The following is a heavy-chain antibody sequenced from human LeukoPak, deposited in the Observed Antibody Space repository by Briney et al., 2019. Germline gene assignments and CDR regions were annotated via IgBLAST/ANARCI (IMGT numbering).Heavy chain of an antibody. CDR3: ARVRYSSSSHWFDP. J-gene: IGHJ5*02. V-gene: IGHV3-21*01. CDR2: ISSSSSYI. Sequence: EGSLRLSCAASGFTFSSYSMNWVRQAPGKGLEWVPSISSSSSYIYYADSVKGRFTISRDNAKNSLYLQMNSLRAEDTAVYYCARVRYSSSSHWFDPWGQGTLVTVSS. D-gene: IGHD6-6*01. CDR1: GFTFSSYS.